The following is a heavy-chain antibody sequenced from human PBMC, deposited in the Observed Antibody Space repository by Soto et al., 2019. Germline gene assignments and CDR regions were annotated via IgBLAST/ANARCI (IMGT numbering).Heavy chain of an antibody. Sequence: SETLSLTCTLSGGAINDHYWSFIRQPPGKGLEWIGYIYYNGNTNYNPSLESRVTISVDRSRNQFSLRLTSLTAADTAVYYCARVRTGYSDYWGRGDLVTVSS. CDR3: ARVRTGYSDY. CDR2: IYYNGNT. D-gene: IGHD3-9*01. V-gene: IGHV4-59*11. CDR1: GGAINDHY. J-gene: IGHJ4*01.